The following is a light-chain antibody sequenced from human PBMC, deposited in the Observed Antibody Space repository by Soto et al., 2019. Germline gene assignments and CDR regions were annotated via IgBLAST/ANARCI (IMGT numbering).Light chain of an antibody. CDR2: DVS. J-gene: IGLJ2*01. CDR3: SSYTSGSFLGVV. V-gene: IGLV2-14*03. CDR1: SSDVGGYNY. Sequence: QPVLTQPASVSGSPGQSVTISCTGTSSDVGGYNYVSWYQQHPGKAPKLVIYDVSHRPSGVSNRFSGSKSGNTASLTISGLQAEDESDYYCSSYTSGSFLGVVFGGGTKLTVL.